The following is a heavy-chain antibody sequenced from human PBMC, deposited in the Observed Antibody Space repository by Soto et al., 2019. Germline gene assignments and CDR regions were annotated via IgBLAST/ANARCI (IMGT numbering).Heavy chain of an antibody. V-gene: IGHV4-31*03. CDR3: ARQPRYCSSTSCYAGGYYYYGMDV. CDR1: GGSISSGGYY. Sequence: LSLTCTVSGGSISSGGYYWSWIRQHPGKGLEWIGYIYYSGSTYYNPSLKSRVTISVDTSKNQFSLKLSSVTAADTAVYYCARQPRYCSSTSCYAGGYYYYGMDVWGQGTTVTVSS. J-gene: IGHJ6*02. CDR2: IYYSGST. D-gene: IGHD2-2*01.